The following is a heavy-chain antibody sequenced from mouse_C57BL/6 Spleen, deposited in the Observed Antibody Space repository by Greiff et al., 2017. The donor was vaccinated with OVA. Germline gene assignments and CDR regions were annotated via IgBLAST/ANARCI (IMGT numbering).Heavy chain of an antibody. Sequence: VQLKESGTVLARPGASVKMSCKTSGYTFTSYWMHWVKPRPGQGLEWIGAIYPGHSDTSYNQKFKGKAKLTAVTSASTADMELSSLTNEDSAVYYCTRGYYYGSSYRTMDYWGQGTSVTVSS. CDR3: TRGYYYGSSYRTMDY. D-gene: IGHD1-1*01. CDR1: GYTFTSYW. CDR2: IYPGHSDT. J-gene: IGHJ4*01. V-gene: IGHV1-5*01.